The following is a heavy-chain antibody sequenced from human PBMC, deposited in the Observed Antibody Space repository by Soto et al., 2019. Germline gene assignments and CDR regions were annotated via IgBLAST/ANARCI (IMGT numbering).Heavy chain of an antibody. D-gene: IGHD1-26*01. CDR2: INHSEST. CDR1: GCSFCSYY. J-gene: IGHJ5*02. CDR3: ARGRVGATNWNWLDH. Sequence: SVTMSRTCAGYGCSFCSYYGNWIRHTPGKGLEWIGEINHSESTNYNPSLKSRVTISVDTSKNQFSLKLSSVTAADTAVYYCARGRVGATNWNWLDHWGQGTMVTCSS. V-gene: IGHV4-34*01.